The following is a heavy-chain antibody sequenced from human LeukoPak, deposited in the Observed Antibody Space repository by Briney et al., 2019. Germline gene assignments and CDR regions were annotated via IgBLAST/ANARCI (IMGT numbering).Heavy chain of an antibody. V-gene: IGHV4-31*03. CDR2: IYYSGST. CDR3: ARGHIVVVPVPYYYYGMDV. CDR1: GGSISSGGYY. J-gene: IGHJ6*02. Sequence: SETLSLTCTVSGGSISSGGYYWSWIRQHPGKGLEWIGYIYYSGSTYYNPSLKSRVTISVDTSKNQFSLKLSSVTAADTAVYYCARGHIVVVPVPYYYYGMDVWGQGTTVTVSS. D-gene: IGHD2-2*01.